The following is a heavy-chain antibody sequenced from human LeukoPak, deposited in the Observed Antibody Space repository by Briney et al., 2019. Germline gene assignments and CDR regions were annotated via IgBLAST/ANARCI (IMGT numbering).Heavy chain of an antibody. J-gene: IGHJ4*02. D-gene: IGHD5-18*01. Sequence: GGSLRLSCAASGFTFSSYAMSWVCHAPGKGLELVSAISGSGGSTYYADSVKGRFTISRDNSKNTLYLQMNSLRAEDTAVYYCAKASWIQLWLPDYWGQGTLVTVSS. CDR3: AKASWIQLWLPDY. CDR1: GFTFSSYA. CDR2: ISGSGGST. V-gene: IGHV3-23*01.